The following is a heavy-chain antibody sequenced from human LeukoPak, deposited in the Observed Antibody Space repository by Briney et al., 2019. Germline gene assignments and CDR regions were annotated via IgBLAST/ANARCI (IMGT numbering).Heavy chain of an antibody. CDR2: IYSGGST. J-gene: IGHJ4*02. V-gene: IGHV3-53*04. CDR1: GFSVNSNY. CDR3: ARLWDYHFDF. D-gene: IGHD3-10*01. Sequence: GGSLRLSCAASGFSVNSNYMNWVRQAPGKGLEWVSVIYSGGSTYYADSVKGRFTTSRHNSKNTVYLQMNSLSAEDTAVYYCARLWDYHFDFWGQGTLVTVSS.